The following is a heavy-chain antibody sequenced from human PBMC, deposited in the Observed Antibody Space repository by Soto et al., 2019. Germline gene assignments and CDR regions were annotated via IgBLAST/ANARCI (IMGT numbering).Heavy chain of an antibody. Sequence: QVQLQESGPGLVKPSETLSLTCTVSGDSISSYYWSWIRQPPGKGLEWIGYIYYSGSTSYNPSLESRVTISVDTSENQFSLKLSSVTAADTAVYYCARLRRMTAITVSYYFDYWGPGTLVTVSS. CDR3: ARLRRMTAITVSYYFDY. CDR1: GDSISSYY. CDR2: IYYSGST. J-gene: IGHJ4*02. V-gene: IGHV4-59*01. D-gene: IGHD4-4*01.